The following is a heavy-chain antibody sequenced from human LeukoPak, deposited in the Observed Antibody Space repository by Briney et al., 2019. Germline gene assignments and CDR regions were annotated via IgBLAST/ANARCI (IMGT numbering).Heavy chain of an antibody. V-gene: IGHV4-39*01. J-gene: IGHJ3*02. CDR2: IYYSGST. CDR1: GGSISSSSYY. CDR3: ARPGIVGATLDAFDI. D-gene: IGHD1-26*01. Sequence: SETLSLTCTVSGGSISSSSYYWGWIRQPPGKGLEWIGSIYYSGSTYYNPSLKSRVTISVDTSKNQFSLKLSSVTAADTAVYYSARPGIVGATLDAFDIWGQGTMVTVSS.